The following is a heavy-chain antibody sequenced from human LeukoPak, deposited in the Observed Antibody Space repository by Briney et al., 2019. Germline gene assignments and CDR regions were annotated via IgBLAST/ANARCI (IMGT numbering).Heavy chain of an antibody. J-gene: IGHJ4*02. CDR3: ARGPSGWYAAFDY. Sequence: SETLSLTCTVSGVSISSYYWSWIRQPPGKGLEWIGYIYYSGSTNYNPSLKSRVTISVDTSKDQFSLKLSSVTAADTAVYYCARGPSGWYAAFDYWGQGTLVTVSS. CDR1: GVSISSYY. V-gene: IGHV4-59*01. D-gene: IGHD6-19*01. CDR2: IYYSGST.